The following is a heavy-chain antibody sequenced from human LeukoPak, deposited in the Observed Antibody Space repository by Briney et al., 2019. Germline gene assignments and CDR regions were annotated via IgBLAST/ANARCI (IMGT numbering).Heavy chain of an antibody. CDR2: IYHSGST. CDR3: ARDSDYDFWSGYRSYWYFDL. D-gene: IGHD3-3*01. J-gene: IGHJ2*01. CDR1: GYSISSGYY. V-gene: IGHV4-38-2*02. Sequence: SETPSLTCAVSGYSISSGYYWGWIRQPPGKGLEWIGSIYHSGSTYYNPSLKSRVTISVDTSKNQFSLKLSSVTAADTAVYYCARDSDYDFWSGYRSYWYFDLWGRGTLVTVSS.